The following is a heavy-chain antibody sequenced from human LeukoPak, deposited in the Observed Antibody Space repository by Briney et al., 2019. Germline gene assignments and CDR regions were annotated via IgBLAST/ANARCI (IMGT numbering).Heavy chain of an antibody. V-gene: IGHV4-34*01. CDR2: IDPNGTT. CDR3: ARGRSYEYGDYDY. Sequence: SETLSLTCAVYGGAFSGYSWSWIRQPPGKGLEWIGEIDPNGTTNYNPSLKSRVTLSEDTSKNQFPLNLNSVTAADTAIYYCARGRSYEYGDYDYWGQGMLVTVSS. D-gene: IGHD4-17*01. J-gene: IGHJ4*02. CDR1: GGAFSGYS.